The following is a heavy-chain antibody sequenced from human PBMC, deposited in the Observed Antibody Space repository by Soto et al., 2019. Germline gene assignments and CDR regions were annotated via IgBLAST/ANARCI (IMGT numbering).Heavy chain of an antibody. CDR1: GCSVSSGSYY. J-gene: IGHJ1*01. CDR3: ARNIYDSSGR. Sequence: PXETLSLPCTVAGCSVSSGSYYWSWIRQPPGKGLEWIGYIYYSGSTNYNPSLKSRVTISVDTSKNQFSLKLSSVTAADTAVYYCARNIYDSSGRWGQGTLVTVSS. D-gene: IGHD3-22*01. V-gene: IGHV4-61*01. CDR2: IYYSGST.